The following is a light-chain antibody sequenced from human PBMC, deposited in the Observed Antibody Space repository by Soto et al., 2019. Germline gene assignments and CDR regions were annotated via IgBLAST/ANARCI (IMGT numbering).Light chain of an antibody. CDR1: SSDVGGYNY. Sequence: QSALTQPASVSGSPGQSITISCTGTSSDVGGYNYVSWYQQHPGKAPKLMIYEVSNRPSGVSNRFSGSKSGNTASLTISGFQAEDEADYYCSSYTSSSTLEIGGGTKLTVL. CDR3: SSYTSSSTLE. CDR2: EVS. V-gene: IGLV2-14*01. J-gene: IGLJ2*01.